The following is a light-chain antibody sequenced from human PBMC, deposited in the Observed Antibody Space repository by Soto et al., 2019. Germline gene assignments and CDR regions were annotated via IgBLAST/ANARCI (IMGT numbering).Light chain of an antibody. CDR2: KAS. Sequence: DIQMTQSPSTLSASVGDRVTITCLASQSISSWLAWYQQKPGKAPKLLIYKASSLESGVPSRFSGSGSWTEFTLTNSSLQPDDFATYYCQQYNSYPYTFGQGTKLEIK. CDR1: QSISSW. CDR3: QQYNSYPYT. J-gene: IGKJ2*01. V-gene: IGKV1-5*03.